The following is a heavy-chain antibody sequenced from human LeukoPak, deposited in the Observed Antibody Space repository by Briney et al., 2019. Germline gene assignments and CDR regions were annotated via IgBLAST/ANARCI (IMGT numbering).Heavy chain of an antibody. V-gene: IGHV4-38-2*01. CDR2: IYHSGST. D-gene: IGHD2-2*01. J-gene: IGHJ3*02. CDR3: ASGPAAFDAFDI. CDR1: GYSISSGYY. Sequence: SETLSLTCAVSGYSISSGYYWGWIRQPPGKGLEWIGSIYHSGSTYYNPSLKSRVTISVDTSKNQFSLKLSSVTAADTAVYYCASGPAAFDAFDIWGQGTMVTVSS.